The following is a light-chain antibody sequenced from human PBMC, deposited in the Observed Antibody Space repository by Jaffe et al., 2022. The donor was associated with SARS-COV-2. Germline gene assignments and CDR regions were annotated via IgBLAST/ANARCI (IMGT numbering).Light chain of an antibody. V-gene: IGKV1-27*01. CDR2: AAS. CDR1: QGISNY. Sequence: DIQMTQSPSSLSASVGDRVTITCRATQGISNYLAWYQQRPGKVPKLLIYAASTLQSGVPSRFSGSGSGTDFTLTINNLQPEDVASYYCQKYNSAPRTFGGGTKVEIK. J-gene: IGKJ4*01. CDR3: QKYNSAPRT.